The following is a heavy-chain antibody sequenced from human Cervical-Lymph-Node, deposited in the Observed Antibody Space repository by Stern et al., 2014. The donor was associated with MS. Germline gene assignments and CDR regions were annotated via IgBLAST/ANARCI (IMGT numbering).Heavy chain of an antibody. CDR2: IYPSDSET. CDR1: GYSFTSYW. V-gene: IGHV5-51*03. J-gene: IGHJ4*02. D-gene: IGHD2-15*01. Sequence: VQLMQSGPEVKKSGESLRISCKGSGYSFTSYWIAWVRQRPGKGLEWMGIIYPSDSETTYSPSFQGHVTISADTSITTAYLQWSSLKAADTGTYYCARSFCGGGGCHLYFFDAWGQGTLVNVSS. CDR3: ARSFCGGGGCHLYFFDA.